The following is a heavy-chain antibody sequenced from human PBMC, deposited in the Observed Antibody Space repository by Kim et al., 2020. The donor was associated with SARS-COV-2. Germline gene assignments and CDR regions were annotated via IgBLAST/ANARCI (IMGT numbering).Heavy chain of an antibody. D-gene: IGHD6-13*01. Sequence: SPSFQGKVTNSADKSISTAYLQWSSLKASDTAMYYCARLGAGDAFDIWGQGTMVTVSS. V-gene: IGHV5-51*01. CDR3: ARLGAGDAFDI. J-gene: IGHJ3*02.